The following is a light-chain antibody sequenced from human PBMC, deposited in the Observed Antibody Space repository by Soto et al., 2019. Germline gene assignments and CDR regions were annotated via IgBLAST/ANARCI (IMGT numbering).Light chain of an antibody. CDR3: QQYSNSPLT. Sequence: DIVMTQSPDSLAVSLGERATINCKSSQSLLYSSNNKNFLAWYQQKPGQPPKLLFYWASTRQSGVPDRFSGSGSGTDFTLTITRLETEDFAVYHCQQYSNSPLTFGGGTKVEV. CDR1: QSLLYSSNNKNF. V-gene: IGKV4-1*01. J-gene: IGKJ4*01. CDR2: WAS.